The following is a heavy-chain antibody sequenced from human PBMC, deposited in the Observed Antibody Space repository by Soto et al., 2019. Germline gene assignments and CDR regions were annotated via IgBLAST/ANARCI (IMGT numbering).Heavy chain of an antibody. Sequence: PGGSLRLSCAASGFNFDDYAMHWVRQAPGKGLEWVAGLNWNSGVIGYADSVKGRFTISRDNAKKSLYLQMNSLRVEDTALYYCAKEFEKASMGYYFDFWGQGALVTVPQ. CDR2: LNWNSGVI. D-gene: IGHD2-8*01. V-gene: IGHV3-9*01. J-gene: IGHJ4*02. CDR3: AKEFEKASMGYYFDF. CDR1: GFNFDDYA.